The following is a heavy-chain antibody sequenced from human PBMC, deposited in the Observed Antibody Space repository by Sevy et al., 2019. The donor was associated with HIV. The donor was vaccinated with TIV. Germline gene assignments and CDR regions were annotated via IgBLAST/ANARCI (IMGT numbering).Heavy chain of an antibody. D-gene: IGHD2-8*02. Sequence: GESLKISCAASGFTFSTYWMHWVRQAPGKGLVWVSRIDSEGSSTYYADSVKGRFTFSRDNAKNTLFLQMNSLRAEDTAVYFCARGTVPATGRAFDIWGQGTMVTVSS. CDR1: GFTFSTYW. J-gene: IGHJ3*02. V-gene: IGHV3-74*01. CDR2: IDSEGSST. CDR3: ARGTVPATGRAFDI.